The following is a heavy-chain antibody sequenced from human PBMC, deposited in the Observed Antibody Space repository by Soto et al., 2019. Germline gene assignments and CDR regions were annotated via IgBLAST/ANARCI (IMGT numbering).Heavy chain of an antibody. CDR3: ARAMTTVTTIDY. V-gene: IGHV4-30-2*01. CDR2: IYHSGST. D-gene: IGHD4-17*01. CDR1: GGSISSGGSS. Sequence: LSLTCAVSGGSISSGGSSWSWIRQPPGKGLEWIGYIYHSGSTYYNPSLKSRVTISVDRSKNQFSLKLSSVTAADTAVYYCARAMTTVTTIDYWGQGTLVTVSS. J-gene: IGHJ4*02.